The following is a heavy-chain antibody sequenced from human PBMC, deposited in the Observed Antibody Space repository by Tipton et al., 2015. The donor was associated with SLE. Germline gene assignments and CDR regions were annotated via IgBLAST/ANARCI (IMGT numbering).Heavy chain of an antibody. J-gene: IGHJ3*02. D-gene: IGHD1-20*01. Sequence: TLSLTCTVSGGSISSYYWSWIRQTSGKRLEWIGYIHASGSTDYNPSLKSRVTISVDTSKNQLSLKLSSVTAADTAVYYCARDGAITGWQKAFDIWGQGTMVTVSS. CDR1: GGSISSYY. CDR2: IHASGST. V-gene: IGHV4-4*08. CDR3: ARDGAITGWQKAFDI.